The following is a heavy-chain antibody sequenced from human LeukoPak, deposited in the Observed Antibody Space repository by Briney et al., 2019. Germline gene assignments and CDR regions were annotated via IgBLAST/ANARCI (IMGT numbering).Heavy chain of an antibody. J-gene: IGHJ4*02. CDR1: GGTFSSYA. V-gene: IGHV1-69*13. Sequence: SVKVSCKASGGTFSSYAISWVRQAPGQGLEWMGGIIPIFGTANYAQKFQGRVTITADESTSTAYMELSSLRSEDTAVYYCAREKVTAVAGTSFDYWGQGTLVTVSS. CDR3: AREKVTAVAGTSFDY. D-gene: IGHD6-19*01. CDR2: IIPIFGTA.